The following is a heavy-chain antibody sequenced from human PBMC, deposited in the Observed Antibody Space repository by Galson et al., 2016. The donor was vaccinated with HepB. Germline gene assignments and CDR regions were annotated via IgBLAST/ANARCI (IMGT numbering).Heavy chain of an antibody. Sequence: LRLSCAVSGLSDSDAWMTWVRQAPGKGLEWVGNIRNKRDGGTADYGAPVKGRFTISRDDSKNTLYLQMSSLKADDTAVYFCTTWDWGLDCWGQGTLVTVSS. CDR2: IRNKRDGGTA. D-gene: IGHD3/OR15-3a*01. V-gene: IGHV3-15*05. J-gene: IGHJ4*02. CDR1: GLSDSDAW. CDR3: TTWDWGLDC.